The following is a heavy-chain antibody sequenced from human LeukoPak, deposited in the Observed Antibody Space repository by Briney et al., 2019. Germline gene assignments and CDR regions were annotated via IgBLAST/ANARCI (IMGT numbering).Heavy chain of an antibody. Sequence: GGSLRLSCAASGFTFATYNMNWVRQAPAKGLEWISYISSDGNTIIYADSVKGRFTISRDNAKNSLYLQLNSLRAEDTAVYYCASTFDHWGQGTLVTVSS. V-gene: IGHV3-48*04. J-gene: IGHJ4*02. CDR3: ASTFDH. CDR2: ISSDGNTI. CDR1: GFTFATYN.